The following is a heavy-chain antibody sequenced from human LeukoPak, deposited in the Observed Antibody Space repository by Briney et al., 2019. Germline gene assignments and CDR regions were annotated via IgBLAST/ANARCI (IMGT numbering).Heavy chain of an antibody. Sequence: SQTLSLTCAFSGASVSSNNAAWNWIRQSPSKGLEWLGRTYYRSKWYNDYAISVKSRITIKPDTSKNQFSLQLNSVTPEDTAVYYCARVQDTNSFYFDYWGQGNLVTVSS. D-gene: IGHD5-18*01. J-gene: IGHJ4*02. V-gene: IGHV6-1*01. CDR3: ARVQDTNSFYFDY. CDR1: GASVSSNNAA. CDR2: TYYRSKWYN.